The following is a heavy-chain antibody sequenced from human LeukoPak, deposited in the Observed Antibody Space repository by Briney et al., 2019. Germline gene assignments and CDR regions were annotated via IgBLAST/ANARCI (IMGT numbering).Heavy chain of an antibody. J-gene: IGHJ1*01. D-gene: IGHD2-2*01. CDR1: GGPLTSYY. Sequence: KPSETLSLTCAVSGGPLTSYYWSWIRQPAGKGLEWIGHIYYSGSTNYNPSLNSSLKSRVTMSVDMSKNQFSLKLSSVTAADTAVYYCAGDAWGSSSSEYFQHWGQGTLVTVSS. CDR2: IYYSGST. V-gene: IGHV4-4*07. CDR3: AGDAWGSSSSEYFQH.